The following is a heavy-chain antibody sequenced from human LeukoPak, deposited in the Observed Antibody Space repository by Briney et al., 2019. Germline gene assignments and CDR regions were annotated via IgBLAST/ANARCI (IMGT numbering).Heavy chain of an antibody. D-gene: IGHD3-22*01. J-gene: IGHJ4*02. CDR3: ARDPGGVVAYYYDSSGY. V-gene: IGHV3-21*01. Sequence: KTGGSLRLSCAASGFTFSSYSMNWVRQAPGKGLEWASSISSSSSYIYYADSVKGRFTISRDNAKNSLYLQMNSLRAEDTAVYYCARDPGGVVAYYYDSSGYWGQGTLVTVSS. CDR2: ISSSSSYI. CDR1: GFTFSSYS.